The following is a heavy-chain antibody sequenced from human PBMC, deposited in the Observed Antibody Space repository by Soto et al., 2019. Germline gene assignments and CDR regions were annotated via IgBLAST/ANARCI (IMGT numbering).Heavy chain of an antibody. CDR1: GFTFSSYA. CDR2: ISYDGSNK. V-gene: IGHV3-30-3*01. Sequence: QVQLVESGGGVVQPGRSLRLSCAASGFTFSSYAMHWVRQAPGKGLEWVAVISYDGSNKYYADSVKGRFTISRDNSKNXLXXQMSSRRAEDTAVYYCARDVANRSGWYYYYYGMDVWGQGTTVTVSS. CDR3: ARDVANRSGWYYYYYGMDV. J-gene: IGHJ6*02. D-gene: IGHD6-19*01.